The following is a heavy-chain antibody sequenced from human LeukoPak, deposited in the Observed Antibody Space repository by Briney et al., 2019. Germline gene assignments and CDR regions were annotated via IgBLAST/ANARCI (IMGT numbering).Heavy chain of an antibody. Sequence: PGGSLRLSCAASGFTFSSYGMHWVRQAPGKGLEWVALISYDGSNEYYADSVRGRFTISRDSSKFTLYMQMNSLRAEDTAVYYCARVRAGYCTSTSCYTGMDVWGQGTTVTVSS. V-gene: IGHV3-30*03. CDR2: ISYDGSNE. CDR1: GFTFSSYG. J-gene: IGHJ6*02. CDR3: ARVRAGYCTSTSCYTGMDV. D-gene: IGHD2-2*01.